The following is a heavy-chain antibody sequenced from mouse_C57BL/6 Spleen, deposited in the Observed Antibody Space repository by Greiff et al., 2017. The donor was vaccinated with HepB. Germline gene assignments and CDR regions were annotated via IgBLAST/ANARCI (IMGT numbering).Heavy chain of an antibody. CDR2: ISSGGSYT. CDR1: GFTFSSYG. Sequence: EVQVVESGGDLVKPGGSLKLSCAASGFTFSSYGMSWVRQTPDKRLEWVATISSGGSYTYYPDSVKGRFTISRDNAKNTLYLQMSSLKSEDTAMYYCARHGDSSGPYYFDYWGQGTTLTVSS. CDR3: ARHGDSSGPYYFDY. V-gene: IGHV5-6*01. J-gene: IGHJ2*01. D-gene: IGHD3-2*02.